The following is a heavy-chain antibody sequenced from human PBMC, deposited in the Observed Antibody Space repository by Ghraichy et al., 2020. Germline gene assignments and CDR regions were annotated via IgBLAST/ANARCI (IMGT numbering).Heavy chain of an antibody. CDR3: ARVVQMATIHSWYFDL. D-gene: IGHD5-24*01. CDR2: IYYSGIT. V-gene: IGHV4-59*01. Sequence: SETLSLTCSGSGGSIRSYYWSWIRQPPGKGLEWIGYIYYSGITNYNPSLKSRVTISVDTSKNQFSLKLNSVTAADAAVYYCARVVQMATIHSWYFDLWGRGTLVTVSS. CDR1: GGSIRSYY. J-gene: IGHJ2*01.